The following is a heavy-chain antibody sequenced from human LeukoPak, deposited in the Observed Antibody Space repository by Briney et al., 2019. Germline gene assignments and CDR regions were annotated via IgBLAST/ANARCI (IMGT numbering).Heavy chain of an antibody. CDR2: FNSSGGST. D-gene: IGHD6-6*01. V-gene: IGHV1-46*01. Sequence: ASVKVSCKATGYTFTSYYMHWMRQPPGQGLERMGIFNSSGGSTSYAQKFQGRVTMTRDMSTSTVYMELSSLRSEDTAVYYCARELVARRGFDYWGQGTLVTVSS. CDR3: ARELVARRGFDY. J-gene: IGHJ4*02. CDR1: GYTFTSYY.